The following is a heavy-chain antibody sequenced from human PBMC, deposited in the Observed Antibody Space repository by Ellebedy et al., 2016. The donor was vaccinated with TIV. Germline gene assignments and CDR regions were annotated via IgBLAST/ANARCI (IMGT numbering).Heavy chain of an antibody. CDR1: GFRFSDYD. CDR2: ITSSGSTM. D-gene: IGHD3-16*01. CDR3: ARVGGGGAARFDAFDT. V-gene: IGHV3-11*01. Sequence: GEPLKISCAASGFRFSDYDMSWIRQAPGKGLEWVSSITSSGSTMYFADSVEGRFTISRDNAKNSLYLQMNSLRAGDMAVYYCARVGGGGAARFDAFDTWGQGTMVTVSS. J-gene: IGHJ3*02.